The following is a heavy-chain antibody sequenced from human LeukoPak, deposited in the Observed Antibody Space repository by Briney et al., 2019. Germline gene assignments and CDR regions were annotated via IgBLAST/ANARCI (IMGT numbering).Heavy chain of an antibody. Sequence: ASVKVSCKVSGYTLTELSMHWVRQAPGKGLEWMGGFDPEDGETIYAQKFQGRVTMTEDTSTDTAYMELSSLRSEDTAVYYCARGRAGCSSTSCYRSWGFQNDYWGQGTLVTVSS. V-gene: IGHV1-24*01. CDR2: FDPEDGET. J-gene: IGHJ4*02. D-gene: IGHD2-2*02. CDR3: ARGRAGCSSTSCYRSWGFQNDY. CDR1: GYTLTELS.